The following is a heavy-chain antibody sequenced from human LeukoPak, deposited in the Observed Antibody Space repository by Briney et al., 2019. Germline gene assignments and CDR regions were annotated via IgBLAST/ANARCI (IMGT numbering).Heavy chain of an antibody. CDR3: ARDLPTGTYRAYFDN. CDR2: ISSTGSEI. V-gene: IGHV3-48*03. CDR1: GFIFSNYE. D-gene: IGHD1-26*01. Sequence: GGSLRLSCAGSGFIFSNYEMNWVRQAPGKGLEWVSYISSTGSEIYYADSVKGRFTISRDNAENSLYLQMNSLRAEDTAVYYCARDLPTGTYRAYFDNWGQGTLVTVSS. J-gene: IGHJ4*02.